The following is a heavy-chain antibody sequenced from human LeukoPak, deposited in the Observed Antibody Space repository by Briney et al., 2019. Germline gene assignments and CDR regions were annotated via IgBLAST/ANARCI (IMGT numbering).Heavy chain of an antibody. CDR1: GFTFSTYW. CDR2: INQDGSEK. Sequence: GGSLRLSCEASGFTFSTYWVTWVRQAPGRGLEWVANINQDGSEKYYVDSVKGRFTISRDNAKNSLYLQMNSLRAEDTAVYYCARGSGRYYIYWGQGTLVTVSS. CDR3: ARGSGRYYIY. D-gene: IGHD3-10*01. V-gene: IGHV3-7*01. J-gene: IGHJ4*02.